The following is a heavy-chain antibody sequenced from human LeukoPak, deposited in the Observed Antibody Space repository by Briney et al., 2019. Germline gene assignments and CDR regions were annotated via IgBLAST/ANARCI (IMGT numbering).Heavy chain of an antibody. CDR1: GYSFPSYW. Sequence: GESLKISCKGSGYSFPSYWIGWVRQMPGKGLECMGVIYLGDSDTRYSPSFQGQDTISADKSISTAYLQWSSLKASDTAMYYCARLDRLGGELLLWGQGTLVTVSS. CDR2: IYLGDSDT. V-gene: IGHV5-51*01. D-gene: IGHD3-10*01. CDR3: ARLDRLGGELLL. J-gene: IGHJ4*02.